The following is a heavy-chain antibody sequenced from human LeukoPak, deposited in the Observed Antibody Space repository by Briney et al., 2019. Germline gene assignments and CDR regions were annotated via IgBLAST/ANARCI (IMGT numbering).Heavy chain of an antibody. Sequence: RASVKVSCKGSGYTFTGYYMHWVRQAPGQGLEWMGWINPNSGGTNYAQKFQGRVTMTRDTSISTAYMELSRLRSDDTAVYYCAREGDSSSSAGYDYYYYYGMDVWGQGTTVTVSS. D-gene: IGHD6-6*01. CDR3: AREGDSSSSAGYDYYYYYGMDV. CDR1: GYTFTGYY. J-gene: IGHJ6*02. CDR2: INPNSGGT. V-gene: IGHV1-2*02.